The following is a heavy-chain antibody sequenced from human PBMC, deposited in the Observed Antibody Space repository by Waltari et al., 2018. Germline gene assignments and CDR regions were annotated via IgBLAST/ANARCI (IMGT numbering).Heavy chain of an antibody. J-gene: IGHJ4*02. CDR3: ASAPRPMVSAPFDY. D-gene: IGHD2-15*01. CDR2: VMNGGDTT. Sequence: EVQLVESGGGLVQPGGSLRLSCSGFGFSDYTMAWVRQAPGRGRVWVVGVMNGGDTTPYADSVNGRFTFTRDTSKNTVFLQMSGLRAEDTAIYYCASAPRPMVSAPFDYWGQGVLVTVSS. V-gene: IGHV3-23*04. CDR1: GFSDYT.